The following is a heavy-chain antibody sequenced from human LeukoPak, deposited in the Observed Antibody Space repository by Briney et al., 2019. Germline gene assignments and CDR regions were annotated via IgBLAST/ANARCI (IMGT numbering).Heavy chain of an antibody. CDR3: ARAGVYSSSWYLY. V-gene: IGHV3-7*01. J-gene: IGHJ4*02. CDR2: IKQDGSEK. Sequence: GGSLRLSCAASGFTFSSYWMSWVRQAPGKGLEWVANIKQDGSEKYYVDSVKGRFTISRDNAKNSLYLQMNSLRAEDTAVYYCARAGVYSSSWYLYWGQGTLVTVSS. CDR1: GFTFSSYW. D-gene: IGHD6-13*01.